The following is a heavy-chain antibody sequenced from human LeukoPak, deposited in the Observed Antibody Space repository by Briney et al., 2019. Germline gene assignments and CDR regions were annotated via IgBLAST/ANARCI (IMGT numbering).Heavy chain of an antibody. CDR2: ISSSSSTI. J-gene: IGHJ4*02. V-gene: IGHV3-48*04. CDR3: ARDGPFRYSSSSGARAGFDY. Sequence: GGSLGLSCAASGFTFSSYSMNWVRQAPGKGLEWVSYISSSSSTIYYADSVKGRFTISRDNAKNSLYLQMKSLRAEDTAVYYCARDGPFRYSSSSGARAGFDYWGQGTLVTVSS. CDR1: GFTFSSYS. D-gene: IGHD6-6*01.